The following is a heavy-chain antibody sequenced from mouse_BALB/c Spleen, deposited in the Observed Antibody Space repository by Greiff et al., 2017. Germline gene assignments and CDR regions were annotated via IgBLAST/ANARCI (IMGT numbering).Heavy chain of an antibody. V-gene: IGHV5-17*02. CDR3: ARSYGSPYFDV. J-gene: IGHJ1*01. CDR2: ISSGSSTI. D-gene: IGHD1-1*01. CDR1: GFTFSSFG. Sequence: VESGGGLVQPGGSRKLSCAASGFTFSSFGMHWVRQAPEKGLEWVAYISSGSSTIYYADTVKGRFTISRDNPKNTLFLQMTSLRSEDTAMYYCARSYGSPYFDVWGAGTTVTVSS.